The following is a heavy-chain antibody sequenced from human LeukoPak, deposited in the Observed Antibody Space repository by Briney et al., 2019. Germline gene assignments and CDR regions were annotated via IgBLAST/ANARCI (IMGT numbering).Heavy chain of an antibody. D-gene: IGHD3-22*01. J-gene: IGHJ4*02. Sequence: GGSLRLSCTASGFTFGNYALSWVRQAPGKGLEWVAFIRSKTYRGTTEYAASVKGRFTISRDDSKSIAYLQMNSLKTEDTAVYYCARANSFDSSGYYFDYWGQGTLVTVSS. V-gene: IGHV3-49*04. CDR3: ARANSFDSSGYYFDY. CDR1: GFTFGNYA. CDR2: IRSKTYRGTT.